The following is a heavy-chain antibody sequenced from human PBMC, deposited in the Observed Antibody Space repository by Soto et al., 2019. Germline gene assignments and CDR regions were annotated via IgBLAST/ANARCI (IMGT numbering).Heavy chain of an antibody. V-gene: IGHV4-39*01. Sequence: SETLSLTCTVSGGSINNNNYYWGWIRQPPGKGLKWIGNIYQSGSTYNNPSLESRVTISIDTSKNQFSLRLSSVTAADTAVYYCARISNFDFWSGPDALDIWGQGTKVTVSS. CDR3: ARISNFDFWSGPDALDI. J-gene: IGHJ3*02. CDR1: GGSINNNNYY. CDR2: IYQSGST. D-gene: IGHD3-3*01.